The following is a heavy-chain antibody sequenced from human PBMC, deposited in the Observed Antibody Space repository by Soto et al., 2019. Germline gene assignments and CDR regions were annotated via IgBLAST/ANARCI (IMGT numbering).Heavy chain of an antibody. CDR1: GGTFSSYA. CDR2: IIPIFGTA. V-gene: IGHV1-69*01. CDR3: ARDAPVEMATIVTMGYYFDY. J-gene: IGHJ4*02. Sequence: QVQLVQSGAEVKKPGSSVKVSCKASGGTFSSYAISWVRQAPGQGLEWMGGIIPIFGTANYAQKFQGRVKITANESTSTAYMELSSLRSEDTAVYYCARDAPVEMATIVTMGYYFDYWGQGTLVTVSS. D-gene: IGHD5-12*01.